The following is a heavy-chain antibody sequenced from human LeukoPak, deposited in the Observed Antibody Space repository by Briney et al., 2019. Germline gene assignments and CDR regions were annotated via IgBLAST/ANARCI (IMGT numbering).Heavy chain of an antibody. V-gene: IGHV1-8*01. J-gene: IGHJ4*02. CDR2: MNPNSGNT. Sequence: ASVKASCKASGYTFTSYEVSRVRQASGQGLEWVGWMNPNSGNTGYAQNFQGRVTMTRDTSISTAYMELTSLRSGDTAIYYCARGITSDYWGQGILITVSS. CDR1: GYTFTSYE. CDR3: ARGITSDY.